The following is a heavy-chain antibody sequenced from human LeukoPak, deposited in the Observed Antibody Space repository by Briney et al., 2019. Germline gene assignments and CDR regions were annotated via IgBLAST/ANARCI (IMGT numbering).Heavy chain of an antibody. CDR1: GGTLSSYA. V-gene: IGHV1-69*05. CDR2: ITPIFGTA. J-gene: IGHJ5*02. Sequence: GAPVKVSCKASGGTLSSYAISRGRQGPGQGVEWMGGITPIFGTANYAQKFQGRVTITTDESTSTAYMELSSLRSEDTAVYYCARTAGVEQQLVLDNWSDPWGQGTLVTVSS. D-gene: IGHD6-13*01. CDR3: ARTAGVEQQLVLDNWSDP.